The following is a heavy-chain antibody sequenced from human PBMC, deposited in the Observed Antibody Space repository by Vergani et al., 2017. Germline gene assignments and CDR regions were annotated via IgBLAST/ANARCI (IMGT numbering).Heavy chain of an antibody. D-gene: IGHD3-22*01. CDR2: IYYSGST. CDR3: ARHQGLSSGYYYADAFDI. CDR1: GGSISSSSYY. Sequence: QLQLQESGPGLVKPSETLSLTCTVSGGSISSSSYYWGWIRQPPGKGLEWIGSIYYSGSTYYNPSLKSRVTISVDTSKNQFSLKLSSVTAADTAVYYCARHQGLSSGYYYADAFDIWGQGTMVTVSS. V-gene: IGHV4-39*01. J-gene: IGHJ3*02.